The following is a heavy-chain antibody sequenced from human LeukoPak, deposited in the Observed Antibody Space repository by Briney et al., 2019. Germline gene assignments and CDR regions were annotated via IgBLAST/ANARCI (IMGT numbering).Heavy chain of an antibody. CDR2: VNHSGST. V-gene: IGHV4-34*01. D-gene: IGHD6-13*01. Sequence: SETLSLTCAVYGGSFSGYYWSWIRQPPGKGLEWIGEVNHSGSTNYNPSLKSRVTISVDTSKNQFSLTLSSVTAADTAVYHCARAAAAAAGNPTPWMYGMDVWGKGTTVTASS. CDR3: ARAAAAAAGNPTPWMYGMDV. CDR1: GGSFSGYY. J-gene: IGHJ6*04.